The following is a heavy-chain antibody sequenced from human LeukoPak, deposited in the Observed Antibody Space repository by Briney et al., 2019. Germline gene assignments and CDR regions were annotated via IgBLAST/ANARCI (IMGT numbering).Heavy chain of an antibody. Sequence: SETLSLTCTVSGGSISSYYWSWIRQPPGKGLEWIGYIYYSGSTNYNPSLKSRVTISVETSKNQLSLKLSSVRASDTAGYYCARHKGGYYMDVWGKGTTVTVSS. CDR3: ARHKGGYYMDV. V-gene: IGHV4-59*08. CDR1: GGSISSYY. CDR2: IYYSGST. J-gene: IGHJ6*03.